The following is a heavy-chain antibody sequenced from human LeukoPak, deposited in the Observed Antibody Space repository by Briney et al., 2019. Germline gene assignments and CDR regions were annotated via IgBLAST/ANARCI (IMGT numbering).Heavy chain of an antibody. D-gene: IGHD4-17*01. J-gene: IGHJ4*02. V-gene: IGHV3-74*01. Sequence: GGSLRLSCAASGFTFSSYWMHWVRQAPGKGLVWVSRISGDGSTTSYADSVKCRFTISRDNAKNTLHLQMNSLRVEDTSVYYCARGTYYGSFDLWGQGTLVTVSS. CDR1: GFTFSSYW. CDR3: ARGTYYGSFDL. CDR2: ISGDGSTT.